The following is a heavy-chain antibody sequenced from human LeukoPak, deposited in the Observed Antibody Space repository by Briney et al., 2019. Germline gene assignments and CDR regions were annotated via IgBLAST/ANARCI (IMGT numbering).Heavy chain of an antibody. CDR3: AKVTEAYYFDY. CDR2: IRYDGNNK. V-gene: IGHV3-30*02. J-gene: IGHJ4*02. D-gene: IGHD2-21*02. CDR1: GFTFSDYS. Sequence: GGSLRLSCAASGFTFSDYSMHWVRQAPGKGLNWVAFIRYDGNNKYYADSVKGRFTISRDNSKNMLYLEMNSLSTEDTAVYYCAKVTEAYYFDYWGQGTLVTVSS.